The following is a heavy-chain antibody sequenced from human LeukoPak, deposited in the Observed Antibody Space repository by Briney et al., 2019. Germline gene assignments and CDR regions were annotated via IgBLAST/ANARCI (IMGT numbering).Heavy chain of an antibody. Sequence: SETLSLTCAVYGGSFSGYYWSWIRQPPGKGLEWIGEINHSGSTNYNPSLKSRLTISLDTSKNQFSLNLGSVTATDTAMYYCARRNTADASIDFWGQGTLVTASS. D-gene: IGHD4-17*01. CDR1: GGSFSGYY. J-gene: IGHJ4*02. CDR2: INHSGST. V-gene: IGHV4-34*01. CDR3: ARRNTADASIDF.